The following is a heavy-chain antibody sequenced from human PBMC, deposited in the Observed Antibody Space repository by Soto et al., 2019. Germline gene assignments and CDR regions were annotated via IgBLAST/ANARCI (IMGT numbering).Heavy chain of an antibody. CDR2: MNPNSGNT. Sequence: PVKLSRKASVYTFTWYDINCVPLATGQGLEWMGWMNPNSGNTGYAQKFQGRVTMTRNTSISTAYMELSSLRSEDTAVYYCARVNDFWSGYLDYYYYYMDVWGKGTTVTVSS. J-gene: IGHJ6*03. V-gene: IGHV1-8*01. CDR3: ARVNDFWSGYLDYYYYYMDV. CDR1: VYTFTWYD. D-gene: IGHD3-3*01.